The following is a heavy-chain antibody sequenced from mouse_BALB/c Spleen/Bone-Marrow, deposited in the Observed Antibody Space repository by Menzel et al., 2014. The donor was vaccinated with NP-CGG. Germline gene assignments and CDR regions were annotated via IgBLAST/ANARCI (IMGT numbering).Heavy chain of an antibody. CDR3: ARSGSSSGYFDY. CDR1: GFTFSSFA. D-gene: IGHD1-1*01. J-gene: IGHJ2*01. Sequence: EVQVVESGGGLVQPGGSRKLSCAASGFTFSSFAMHWVRQAPEKGLEWVAYISSGSSTIYYADTVMGRFTISRDSPKNTLFLQMTSLRSEDTAMYYCARSGSSSGYFDYWGQGTTLTVSS. V-gene: IGHV5-17*02. CDR2: ISSGSSTI.